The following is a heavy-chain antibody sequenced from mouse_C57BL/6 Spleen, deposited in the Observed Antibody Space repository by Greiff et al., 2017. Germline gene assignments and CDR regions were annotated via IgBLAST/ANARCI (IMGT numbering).Heavy chain of an antibody. J-gene: IGHJ2*01. CDR2: FYPGSGSI. D-gene: IGHD2-4*01. V-gene: IGHV1-62-2*01. CDR3: ARHEEGSEYESGYYLDY. Sequence: VQLQQSGAELVKPGASVKLSCKASGYTFTEYTIHWVKQRSGQGLEWIGWFYPGSGSIKYNEKFKDKATLTADKCSSTVYMELSRLTSEDSAGYFCARHEEGSEYESGYYLDYWGQGTTLTVSS. CDR1: GYTFTEYT.